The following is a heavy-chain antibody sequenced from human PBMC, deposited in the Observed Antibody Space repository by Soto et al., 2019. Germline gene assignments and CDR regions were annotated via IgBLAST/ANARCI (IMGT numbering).Heavy chain of an antibody. CDR3: ARGYSTSLCFDY. V-gene: IGHV3-7*01. D-gene: IGHD2-2*01. CDR2: IKQDGSEE. Sequence: VQLVESGGGLVQPGGSLRLSCTASGFSFSEFWMSWVRQAPGKGLEWVANIKQDGSEEYYVDSVKGRFTISRDNAKNSLYLQMNSPRVEDTAVYYCARGYSTSLCFDYWGQGTLVTVSS. CDR1: GFSFSEFW. J-gene: IGHJ4*02.